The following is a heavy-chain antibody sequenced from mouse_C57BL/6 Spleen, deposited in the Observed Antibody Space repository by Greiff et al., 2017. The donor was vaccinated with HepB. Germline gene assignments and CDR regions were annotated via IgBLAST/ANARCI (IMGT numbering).Heavy chain of an antibody. CDR1: GYTFTDYE. CDR3: TRLDDGYPAWFAY. D-gene: IGHD2-3*01. V-gene: IGHV1-15*01. Sequence: QVQLQQSGAELVRPGASVTLSCKASGYTFTDYEMHWVKQTPVHGLEWIGAIDPETGGTAYNQKFKGKAILTADKSSSTAYMELRSLTSEDSAVYYCTRLDDGYPAWFAYWGQGTLVTVSA. CDR2: IDPETGGT. J-gene: IGHJ3*01.